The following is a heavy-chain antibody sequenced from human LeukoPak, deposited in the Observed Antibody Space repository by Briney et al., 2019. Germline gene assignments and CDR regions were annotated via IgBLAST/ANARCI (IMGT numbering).Heavy chain of an antibody. J-gene: IGHJ6*03. D-gene: IGHD3-3*01. CDR2: IKSKTDNGTI. V-gene: IGHV3-15*01. CDR1: GITFSNVW. Sequence: GGSLRLSCVASGITFSNVWMSWVRQAPGKGLEWVGRIKSKTDNGTIDYAAPVRGRFTITRDDSENTLYLQMSSLKPEDTAVYYCTTDRLDYWSGYSNYYYYYYMDVWGKGTTVTVSS. CDR3: TTDRLDYWSGYSNYYYYYYMDV.